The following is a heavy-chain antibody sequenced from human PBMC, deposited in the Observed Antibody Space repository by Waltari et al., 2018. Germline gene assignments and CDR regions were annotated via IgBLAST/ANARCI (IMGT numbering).Heavy chain of an antibody. J-gene: IGHJ4*02. D-gene: IGHD5-12*01. CDR1: GFTFNSYA. Sequence: QVQVVESGGDVVQSGRSLRLSCAASGFTFNSYAMHWVRQAPGKGREWVAIISYDENDIHYADSVKGRFTISRDNSRNTLYLQMTSLRAEDTALYYCARGLYSAKWQFDYWGQGTLVTVSS. CDR3: ARGLYSAKWQFDY. CDR2: ISYDENDI. V-gene: IGHV3-30*04.